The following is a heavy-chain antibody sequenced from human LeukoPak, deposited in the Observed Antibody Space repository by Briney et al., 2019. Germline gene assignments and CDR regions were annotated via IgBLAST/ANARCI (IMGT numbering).Heavy chain of an antibody. CDR1: GFTFSSYS. CDR3: ARVFSLEWFPLPPDY. CDR2: ISSSSSYI. D-gene: IGHD3-3*01. Sequence: GGSLRLSCAASGFTFSSYSMNWVRQAPGKGLEWVSSISSSSSYIYYADSVKGRFTISRDNAKNSLYLQMNSLRAEDTAVYYCARVFSLEWFPLPPDYWGQGTLVTVSS. V-gene: IGHV3-21*01. J-gene: IGHJ4*02.